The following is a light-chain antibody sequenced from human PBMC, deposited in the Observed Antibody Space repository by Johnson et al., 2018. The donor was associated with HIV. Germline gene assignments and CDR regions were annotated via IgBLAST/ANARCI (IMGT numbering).Light chain of an antibody. V-gene: IGLV1-51*02. CDR2: ENN. J-gene: IGLJ1*01. Sequence: QSVLTQPPSVSAAAGQKVTISCSGSSSNIGNNYVSWYQQLPGTAPKLLIYENNKRPSGIPDRFSGSKSGTSATLGITGLQTGDEAEYYCGKWDSSLSEGVFGTGTKVTVL. CDR1: SSNIGNNY. CDR3: GKWDSSLSEGV.